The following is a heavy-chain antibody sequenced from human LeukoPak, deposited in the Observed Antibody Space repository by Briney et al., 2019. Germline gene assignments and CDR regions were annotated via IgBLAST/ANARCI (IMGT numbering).Heavy chain of an antibody. V-gene: IGHV4-31*03. J-gene: IGHJ6*02. Sequence: SQTLSLTCTVSGGSISSGGFCWSWIAPRPGKGLVSIGYSYDSGRTYYNSALERRVTRSVDTSKNQFSLKLSSVTAADTAVYYCARAVNTYYDFWSGPQAYGMDVWGQGTTVTVSS. CDR1: GGSISSGGFC. CDR2: SYDSGRT. CDR3: ARAVNTYYDFWSGPQAYGMDV. D-gene: IGHD3-3*01.